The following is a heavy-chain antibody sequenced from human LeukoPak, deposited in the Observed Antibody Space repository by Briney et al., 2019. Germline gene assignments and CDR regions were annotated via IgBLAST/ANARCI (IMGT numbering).Heavy chain of an antibody. D-gene: IGHD3-22*01. Sequence: SETLSLTCTVSGGSISGYYWSWIRQPPGKGLEWIGYIYYSGSTYYNPSLRSRVTISVDTSKNQFSLKLSSVTAADTAVYYCARSSEGRYYYDSSGFSYYYYYMDVWGKGTTVTISS. CDR1: GGSISGYY. CDR3: ARSSEGRYYYDSSGFSYYYYYMDV. CDR2: IYYSGST. V-gene: IGHV4-59*01. J-gene: IGHJ6*03.